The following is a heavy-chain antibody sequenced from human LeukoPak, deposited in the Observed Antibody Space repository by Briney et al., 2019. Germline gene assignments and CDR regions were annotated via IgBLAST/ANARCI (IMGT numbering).Heavy chain of an antibody. V-gene: IGHV3-23*01. CDR1: RFTFSNYG. D-gene: IGHD6-13*01. CDR3: AKTAGIAAAADFDY. Sequence: SGGTLRLSCAASRFTFSNYGMSWVRQAPGKGLEWVSSISGSGDSTYYADSVKGRFTISRDNSKNTLYLQMNSLRAEDTAVYYCAKTAGIAAAADFDYWGQGTLVTVSS. J-gene: IGHJ4*02. CDR2: ISGSGDST.